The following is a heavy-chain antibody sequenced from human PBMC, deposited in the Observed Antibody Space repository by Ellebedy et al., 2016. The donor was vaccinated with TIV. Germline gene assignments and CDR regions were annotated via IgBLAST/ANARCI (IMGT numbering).Heavy chain of an antibody. CDR1: GFTFKNYV. Sequence: PGGSLRLSCAASGFTFKNYVMYWVRQAPGKGLEWVALISYDGSNKFYADSVKGRCTISRDNSGNTVYLQMNSLRAEDTAVYYCAREADDTFDIWGQGTIVTVSS. J-gene: IGHJ3*02. CDR3: AREADDTFDI. CDR2: ISYDGSNK. V-gene: IGHV3-30-3*01.